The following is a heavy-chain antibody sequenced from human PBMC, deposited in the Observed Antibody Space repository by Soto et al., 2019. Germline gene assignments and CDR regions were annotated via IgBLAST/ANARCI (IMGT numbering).Heavy chain of an antibody. CDR1: GFSLSTSGMC. V-gene: IGHV2-70*11. J-gene: IGHJ4*02. CDR2: IDWDDDK. Sequence: ESGPTLVNPTQTLTLTCTFSGFSLSTSGMCVSWIRQPPGKALEWLARIDWDDDKYYSTSLKTRLTISKDTSKNQVVLTMTNMYPVDTATYYCARIAGSRYYFDYWGQGTLVTVSS. CDR3: ARIAGSRYYFDY. D-gene: IGHD1-26*01.